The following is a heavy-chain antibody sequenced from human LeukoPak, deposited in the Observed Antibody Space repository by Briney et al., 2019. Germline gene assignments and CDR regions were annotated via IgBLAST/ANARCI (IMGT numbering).Heavy chain of an antibody. J-gene: IGHJ4*02. V-gene: IGHV4-39*01. Sequence: SQTLSLTCIVSGGSITSSSYWGWIRQPPGKGLEWIGRIYYSGGTYYNPSLKSRVTISVDTSKNQFSLKLSSVTAADTAVYYCARHHVYSVFDYWGQGTLVTVSS. D-gene: IGHD5/OR15-5a*01. CDR3: ARHHVYSVFDY. CDR2: IYYSGGT. CDR1: GGSITSSSY.